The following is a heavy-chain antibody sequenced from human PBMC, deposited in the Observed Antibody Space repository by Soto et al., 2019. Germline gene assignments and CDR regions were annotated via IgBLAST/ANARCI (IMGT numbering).Heavy chain of an antibody. CDR2: INPSDSYT. Sequence: GESLKISCQGSGYNFSTFWISWARQLPGKGLEWMGRINPSDSYTFYSPSFQGQVTLSADKSISTAYLQWSSLKASDTAMYYCARATYGDYVRSDYYYGMDVWGQGTTVTVSS. CDR3: ARATYGDYVRSDYYYGMDV. D-gene: IGHD4-17*01. CDR1: GYNFSTFW. J-gene: IGHJ6*02. V-gene: IGHV5-10-1*04.